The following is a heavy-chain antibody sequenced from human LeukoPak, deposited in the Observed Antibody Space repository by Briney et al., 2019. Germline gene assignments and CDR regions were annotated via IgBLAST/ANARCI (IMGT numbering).Heavy chain of an antibody. CDR2: ISGSGGST. CDR3: ARDCSLPERDGYNTPIGY. J-gene: IGHJ4*02. V-gene: IGHV3-23*01. CDR1: GFTFSSYA. D-gene: IGHD5-24*01. Sequence: GGSLRLSCAASGFTFSSYAMSWVRQAPGKGLEWVSAISGSGGSTYYADSVKGRFTISRDNSKNTLYLQMNSLRAEDTAVYYCARDCSLPERDGYNTPIGYWGQGTLVTVSS.